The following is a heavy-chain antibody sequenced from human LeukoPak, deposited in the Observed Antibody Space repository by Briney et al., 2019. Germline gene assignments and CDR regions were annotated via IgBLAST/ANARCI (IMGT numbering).Heavy chain of an antibody. D-gene: IGHD2-15*01. CDR2: ISGSGGST. V-gene: IGHV3-23*01. CDR3: AKVTVTMAATGDY. J-gene: IGHJ4*02. Sequence: GGSLRLSCVVSGFIFNNYDMSWVRQAPGKGLEWVSAISGSGGSTYYADSVKGRFTISRDNSKNTLYLQMNSLRVEDTSIYYCAKVTVTMAATGDYWGQGTLVTVSS. CDR1: GFIFNNYD.